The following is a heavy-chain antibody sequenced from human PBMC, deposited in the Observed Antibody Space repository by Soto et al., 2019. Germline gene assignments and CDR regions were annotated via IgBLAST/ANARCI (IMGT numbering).Heavy chain of an antibody. CDR2: ISYDGSNK. CDR1: GFTFSNYN. CDR3: ARALAKVDTAMVINDRYYYYYGMDV. D-gene: IGHD5-18*01. V-gene: IGHV3-30-3*01. J-gene: IGHJ6*02. Sequence: GGSLRLSCVASGFTFSNYNMNWVRQAPGKGLEWVAVISYDGSNKYYADSVKGRFTISRDNSKNTLYLQMNSLRAEDTAVYYCARALAKVDTAMVINDRYYYYYGMDVWGQGTTVTVSS.